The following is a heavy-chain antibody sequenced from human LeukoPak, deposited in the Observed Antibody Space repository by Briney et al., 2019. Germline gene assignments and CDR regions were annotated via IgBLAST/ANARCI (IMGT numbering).Heavy chain of an antibody. CDR1: GFTFGSYG. CDR2: IMGGGGNT. CDR3: AKDGSTSGYYYYGMDV. V-gene: IGHV3-23*01. J-gene: IGHJ6*02. D-gene: IGHD2-2*01. Sequence: GRSLSLPCAASGFTFGSYGTGSVSQDPGKWLEWVSGIMGGGGNTFYADSVKGRFTISRDNSKNTLYLQMNSLRAEDTAVYYCAKDGSTSGYYYYGMDVWGQGTTVTVSS.